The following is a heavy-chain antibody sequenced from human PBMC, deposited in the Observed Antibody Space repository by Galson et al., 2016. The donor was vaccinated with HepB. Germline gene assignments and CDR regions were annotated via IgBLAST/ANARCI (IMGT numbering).Heavy chain of an antibody. CDR3: TRESGAFVPFGF. V-gene: IGHV4-4*02. CDR1: SGYITNSNY. J-gene: IGHJ4*02. Sequence: SETLSLTCGVSSGYITNSNYWSWVRQPPGKGLEWIGEVSNKGKTNFNPSLASRFSMSFDMSTNEASLRLNFMTAEDTATYFCTRESGAFVPFGFWGQGAPVVVSS. CDR2: VSNKGKT. D-gene: IGHD3-16*01.